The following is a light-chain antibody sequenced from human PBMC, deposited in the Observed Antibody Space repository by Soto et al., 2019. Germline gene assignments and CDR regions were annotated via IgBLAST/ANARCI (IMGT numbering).Light chain of an antibody. CDR1: QSVSSSN. J-gene: IGKJ1*01. Sequence: EIVLTQSPGTLSLSPGERATLSCRASQSVSSSNLAWYQQKPGQAPRLLIYGASNRATGIPDRLSGSGSGTDFTLPIRRLEPEDFAVYYCQQYGSSGTFGQGTKVDIK. CDR3: QQYGSSGT. CDR2: GAS. V-gene: IGKV3-20*01.